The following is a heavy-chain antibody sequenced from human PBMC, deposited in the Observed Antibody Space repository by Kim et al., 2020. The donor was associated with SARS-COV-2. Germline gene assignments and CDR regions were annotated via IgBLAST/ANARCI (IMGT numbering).Heavy chain of an antibody. D-gene: IGHD3-22*01. Sequence: GGSLRLSCAASGFTFSSYRMHWVRQAPGKGLVWVSRIYSDGSGTSYADSVKGRFTISRDNAKNTLYLQMNSLRAEDTALYYCARRAVDSSGTYYFDYWGQGTLVTVSS. CDR3: ARRAVDSSGTYYFDY. V-gene: IGHV3-74*01. CDR2: IYSDGSGT. CDR1: GFTFSSYR. J-gene: IGHJ4*02.